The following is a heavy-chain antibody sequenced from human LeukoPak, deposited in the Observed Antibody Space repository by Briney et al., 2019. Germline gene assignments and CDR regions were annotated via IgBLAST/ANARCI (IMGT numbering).Heavy chain of an antibody. CDR3: ARGSCTSCYGGSRGWLDP. CDR2: MNPNSGNT. Sequence: GASVKVSCKASGYTFTSYDINWVRQATGQGLEWMGWMNPNSGNTGYAQKFQGRVTMTRNTSISTAYMELSSLRSEDTAVYYCARGSCTSCYGGSRGWLDPWGQGTLVTVSS. D-gene: IGHD2-2*01. V-gene: IGHV1-8*01. J-gene: IGHJ5*02. CDR1: GYTFTSYD.